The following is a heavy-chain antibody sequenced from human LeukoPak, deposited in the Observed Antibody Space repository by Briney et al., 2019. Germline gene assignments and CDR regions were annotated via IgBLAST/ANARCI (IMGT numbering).Heavy chain of an antibody. Sequence: SETLSPTCTVYAGSLSSYYWSWIRQPPGKGLEWNGYIYYSGSTNYNPSLKSRVTISVDTSKNQFSLKLSSVTAADTAVYYCARHSGYSNLDNWFDPWGQGTLVTVSS. CDR3: ARHSGYSNLDNWFDP. V-gene: IGHV4-59*08. J-gene: IGHJ5*02. CDR1: AGSLSSYY. D-gene: IGHD4-11*01. CDR2: IYYSGST.